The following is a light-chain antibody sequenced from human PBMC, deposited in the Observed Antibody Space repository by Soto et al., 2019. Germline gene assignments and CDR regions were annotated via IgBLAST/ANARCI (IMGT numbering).Light chain of an antibody. CDR1: SSDVGGYNF. V-gene: IGLV2-8*01. CDR2: EVT. CDR3: SSYAATHTYV. J-gene: IGLJ1*01. Sequence: QSALTQPPSASGSPGQSVTISCTGTSSDVGGYNFVSWYQQHPGKAPQLIIYEVTKRPSGVPDRFSGSKSGNTASLTVSGLQTEDETDYYCSSYAATHTYVFGSGTKVTVL.